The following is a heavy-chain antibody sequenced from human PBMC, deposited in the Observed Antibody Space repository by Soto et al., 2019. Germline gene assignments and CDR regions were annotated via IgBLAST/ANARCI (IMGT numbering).Heavy chain of an antibody. D-gene: IGHD5-12*01. Sequence: PSETLSLTCTVSGGSISGYYCSWIRQPPGKGLEWIEYIYYSESTNYNPSLKSRVTISVDTSKNQFSLKLSSVTAADTAVYYCARGVPRDGYNYRWYFDYWGQGTLVTVSS. CDR2: IYYSEST. V-gene: IGHV4-59*01. CDR3: ARGVPRDGYNYRWYFDY. J-gene: IGHJ4*02. CDR1: GGSISGYY.